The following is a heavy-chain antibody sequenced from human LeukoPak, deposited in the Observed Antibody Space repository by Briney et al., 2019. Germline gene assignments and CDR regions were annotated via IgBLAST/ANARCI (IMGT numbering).Heavy chain of an antibody. CDR2: IYYSGTT. D-gene: IGHD3-16*01. CDR3: ARRLGKSTLYYFDY. V-gene: IGHV4-30-4*01. CDR1: GGSISSGDNY. Sequence: PSQTLSLTCTVSGGSISSGDNYWTWIRQPPGKGLEWIGFIYYSGTTYFNPSLKSRLTMSVDTSKSQFSLKLNSVTAADTAVYYCARRLGKSTLYYFDYWGQGLLVTVSS. J-gene: IGHJ4*02.